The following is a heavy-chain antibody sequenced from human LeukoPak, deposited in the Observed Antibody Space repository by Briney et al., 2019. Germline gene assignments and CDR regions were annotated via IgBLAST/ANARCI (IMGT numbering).Heavy chain of an antibody. CDR3: VYYDSSGYYYGRLRY. J-gene: IGHJ4*02. CDR1: AFTFRSHA. Sequence: GGSLRLSCVGSAFTFRSHAMSWVRQTPGKGLEWVSGISADGVRIHYVDSVKGRFTISRDNSKNTVYLHMNSLRAEDTAVYFCVYYDSSGYYYGRLRYWGQGTPVTVSS. V-gene: IGHV3-23*01. CDR2: ISADGVRI. D-gene: IGHD3-22*01.